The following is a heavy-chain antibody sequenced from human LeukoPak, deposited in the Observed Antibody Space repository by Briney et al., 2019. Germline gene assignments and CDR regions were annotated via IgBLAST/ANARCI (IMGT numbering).Heavy chain of an antibody. D-gene: IGHD3-16*01. CDR2: INPNSGGP. J-gene: IGHJ5*02. CDR3: ARDVSAGGTNWFDP. CDR1: GYTFTGNY. Sequence: ASVKVSCKASGYTFTGNYMHWVRQAPGQGLEWMGWINPNSGGPNYAQKFQGRVTMTRDTSISTAYMEMSRLRSDDTAVYYCARDVSAGGTNWFDPWGQGTLVTVSS. V-gene: IGHV1-2*02.